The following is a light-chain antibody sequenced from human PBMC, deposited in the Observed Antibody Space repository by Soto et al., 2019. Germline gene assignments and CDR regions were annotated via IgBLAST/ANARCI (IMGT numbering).Light chain of an antibody. CDR3: SSYTITSTRV. CDR2: EVS. J-gene: IGLJ1*01. Sequence: QSVLTQPASVSGSPGQSITISCTGTSSDVGGYNYVSWYQQHPGKAPKLMIYEVSSRPSGVSNRFSGSKSGNTASLTISGLQAEDEADYYCSSYTITSTRVFGTGTKLTVL. CDR1: SSDVGGYNY. V-gene: IGLV2-14*01.